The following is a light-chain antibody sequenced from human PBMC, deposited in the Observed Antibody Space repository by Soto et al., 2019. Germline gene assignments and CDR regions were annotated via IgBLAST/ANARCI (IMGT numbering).Light chain of an antibody. CDR3: QHYNSYSEA. CDR2: KAS. CDR1: QTISSW. Sequence: DIQMTQSPSTLSGSVGDRVTITCRASQTISSWLAWYQQKPGKAPKLLIYKASTLKSGVPSRFSGSGSGTEFTLTISGLQPDDFATYYCQHYNSYSEAFG. V-gene: IGKV1-5*03. J-gene: IGKJ1*01.